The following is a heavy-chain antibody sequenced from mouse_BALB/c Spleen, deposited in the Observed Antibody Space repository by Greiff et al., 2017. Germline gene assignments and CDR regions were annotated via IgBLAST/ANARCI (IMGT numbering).Heavy chain of an antibody. CDR2: ISYDGSN. CDR1: GYSITSGYY. Sequence: ESGPGLVKPSQSLSLTCSVTGYSITSGYYWNWIRQFPGNKLEWMGYISYDGSNNYNPSLKNRISITRDTSKNQFFLKLNSVTTEDTATYYCARVLLRLRYFDVGGAGTTVTVSS. D-gene: IGHD1-2*01. J-gene: IGHJ1*01. V-gene: IGHV3-6*02. CDR3: ARVLLRLRYFDV.